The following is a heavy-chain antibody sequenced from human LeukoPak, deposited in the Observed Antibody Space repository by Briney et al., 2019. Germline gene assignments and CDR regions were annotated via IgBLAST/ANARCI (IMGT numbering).Heavy chain of an antibody. CDR3: ARAYYDILTRRAYYYYGMDV. CDR1: GYTFTGYY. V-gene: IGHV1-2*02. CDR2: INPNSGGT. D-gene: IGHD3-9*01. J-gene: IGHJ6*02. Sequence: ASVKVSCKASGYTFTGYYMLWVRQAPGQGLEWMGWINPNSGGTNYAQKFQGRVTMTRDTSISTAYMELSRLRSDDTAVYYCARAYYDILTRRAYYYYGMDVWGQGTTVTVSS.